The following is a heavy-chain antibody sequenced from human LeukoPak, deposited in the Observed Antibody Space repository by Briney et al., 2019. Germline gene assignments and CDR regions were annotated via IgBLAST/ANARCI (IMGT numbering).Heavy chain of an antibody. CDR2: ITGSGGDT. J-gene: IGHJ4*02. CDR1: GFTFNNYA. CDR3: AKDLSP. V-gene: IGHV3-23*01. Sequence: GGSLRLSCAASGFTFNNYAMSWVRQAPGKGLEWVSGITGSGGDTFYVDSVKGRFTISRDNSKNTLYLQMSSLRAEDTAVYYCAKDLSPWGQGTLVTVSS.